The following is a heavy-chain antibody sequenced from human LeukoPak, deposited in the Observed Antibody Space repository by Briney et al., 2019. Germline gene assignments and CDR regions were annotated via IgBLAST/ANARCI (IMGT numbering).Heavy chain of an antibody. CDR2: VYSGGSI. D-gene: IGHD6-19*01. CDR3: ARDFRAVAESYYYYYMDV. V-gene: IGHV3-66*01. J-gene: IGHJ6*03. CDR1: GFTVSSNY. Sequence: GGSLRLSCAASGFTVSSNYMSWVRQAPGKGLEWVSVVYSGGSIYYADSVRGRFTISRDNAKNSLYLQMNSLRAEDTAVYYCARDFRAVAESYYYYYMDVWGKGTTVTVSS.